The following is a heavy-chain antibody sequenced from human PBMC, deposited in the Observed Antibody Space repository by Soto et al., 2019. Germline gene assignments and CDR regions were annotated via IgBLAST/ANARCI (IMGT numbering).Heavy chain of an antibody. J-gene: IGHJ4*02. D-gene: IGHD2-15*01. CDR1: GFTFSSYA. CDR3: VKVDSVEVGGKRGXY. Sequence: HPGGSLRLSCAVSGFTFSSYAMSWVRQAPGKGLEWVSSISGSGSKTYYADSAKGRFTISRDNSKNTLYLQMNSLRAEDTAVYYCVKVDSVEVGGKRGXYWSPRTLVTVSS. CDR2: ISGSGSKT. V-gene: IGHV3-23*01.